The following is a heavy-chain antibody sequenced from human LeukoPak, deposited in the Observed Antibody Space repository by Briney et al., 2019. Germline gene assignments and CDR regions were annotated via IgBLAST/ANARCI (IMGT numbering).Heavy chain of an antibody. D-gene: IGHD6-13*01. CDR1: GYSFTSHD. Sequence: ASVKVSCKASGYSFTSHDINWVRQATGQGLEWMGWMNPNSGNTGYAQKFQDRVTMPRNTSISTAYLELSSLGSEDTAMYYCASALKRGSAGTLIDHWGQGTLVTVSS. V-gene: IGHV1-8*01. CDR3: ASALKRGSAGTLIDH. J-gene: IGHJ4*02. CDR2: MNPNSGNT.